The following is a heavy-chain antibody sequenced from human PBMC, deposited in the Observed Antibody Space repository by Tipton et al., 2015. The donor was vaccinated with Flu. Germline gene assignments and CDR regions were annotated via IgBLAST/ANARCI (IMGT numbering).Heavy chain of an antibody. CDR3: AKDMDHFYGMDV. J-gene: IGHJ6*02. CDR2: IFHTGTT. V-gene: IGHV4-38-2*02. CDR1: GYSISSGYY. Sequence: TLSLTCAVSGYSISSGYYWGWIRQPPGKGLERIGSIFHTGTTSYNPSLKSRVTISVDTSKNQFSLKLTSVTAADTAVYYCAKDMDHFYGMDVWGQGTTVTVSS. D-gene: IGHD3-10*01.